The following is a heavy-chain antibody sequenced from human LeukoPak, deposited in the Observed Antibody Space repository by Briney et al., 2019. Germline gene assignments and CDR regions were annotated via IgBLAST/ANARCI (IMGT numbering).Heavy chain of an antibody. V-gene: IGHV3-23*01. Sequence: GGSLRLSCAASGFTFSSYAMSWVRQAPGKGLEWVSAISGSGGGTYYADSVKGRFTISRDNSKNTLYLQMNSLRAEDTAVYYCAKAILWFGELSTKNNWFDPWGQGTLVTVSS. CDR1: GFTFSSYA. CDR2: ISGSGGGT. J-gene: IGHJ5*02. D-gene: IGHD3-10*01. CDR3: AKAILWFGELSTKNNWFDP.